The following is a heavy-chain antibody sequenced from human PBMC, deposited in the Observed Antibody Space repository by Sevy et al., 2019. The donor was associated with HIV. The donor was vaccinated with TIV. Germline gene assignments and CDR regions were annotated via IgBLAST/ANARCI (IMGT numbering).Heavy chain of an antibody. V-gene: IGHV4-59*01. Sequence: SETLSHTCSVSGGSISSYFWTWVRQSPGKGLEWIGNIYFTGNTDYSPSLKSRVTLSLDTSKSQFSLTLKSVTAADTAIYFCARDSTTRPRVLDYRGQGTLVTVSS. CDR3: ARDSTTRPRVLDY. J-gene: IGHJ4*02. D-gene: IGHD1-1*01. CDR1: GGSISSYF. CDR2: IYFTGNT.